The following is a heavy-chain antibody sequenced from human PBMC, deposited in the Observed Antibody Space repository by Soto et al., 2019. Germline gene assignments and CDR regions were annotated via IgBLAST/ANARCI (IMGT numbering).Heavy chain of an antibody. D-gene: IGHD1-1*01. Sequence: GGSLRLSCSASGFSISNFGMFWVRQAPGRGLEWISFISRSHSDIYYADSVKGRFTISRDNAKNSVYLQMNSLRAEDTAVYYCARDRTTGTTYAWDAFDIWGQGTMVTVSS. J-gene: IGHJ3*02. V-gene: IGHV3-48*03. CDR2: ISRSHSDI. CDR3: ARDRTTGTTYAWDAFDI. CDR1: GFSISNFG.